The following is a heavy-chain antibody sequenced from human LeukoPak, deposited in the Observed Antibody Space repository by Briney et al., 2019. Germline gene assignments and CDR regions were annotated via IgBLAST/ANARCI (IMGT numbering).Heavy chain of an antibody. CDR3: AKDRDRYCSSTSCQTHFDY. Sequence: PGRSLRLSCAASGFTFDDYAMHWVRQAPGKGLEWVSGISWNSGSIGYADSVKGRFTISRDNAKNSLYLQMNSLRAEDTALYYCAKDRDRYCSSTSCQTHFDYWGQGTLVTVSS. CDR2: ISWNSGSI. J-gene: IGHJ4*02. D-gene: IGHD2-2*01. CDR1: GFTFDDYA. V-gene: IGHV3-9*01.